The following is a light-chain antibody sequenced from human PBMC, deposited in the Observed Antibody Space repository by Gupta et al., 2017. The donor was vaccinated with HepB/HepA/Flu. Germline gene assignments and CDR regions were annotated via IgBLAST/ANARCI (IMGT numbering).Light chain of an antibody. V-gene: IGLV1-47*01. CDR3: VGWDGSLSGYV. CDR1: SSNIGNDN. CDR2: KNY. Sequence: QSVLIQPPSASGTPGQRVTISCSGSSSNIGNDNVYWYQQLPETAPKLLIYKNYQRPSGVSDRFSGSKSGTSASLAISGLRSEDGADYYCVGWDGSLSGYVFGTGTKVTVL. J-gene: IGLJ1*01.